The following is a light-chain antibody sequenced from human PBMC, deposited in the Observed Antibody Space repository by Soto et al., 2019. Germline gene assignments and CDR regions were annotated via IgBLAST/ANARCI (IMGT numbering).Light chain of an antibody. CDR2: DAS. CDR1: QTISIW. CDR3: QQYNSYRT. J-gene: IGKJ1*01. Sequence: DIQMTQSPSTLSASVGDRVTITCRARQTISIWLAWYQQKPGKAPKLLIYDASILESGVPSRFSGSGSGTEFTLTISSLQPDDFATYYCQQYNSYRTFGQATKVEIK. V-gene: IGKV1-5*01.